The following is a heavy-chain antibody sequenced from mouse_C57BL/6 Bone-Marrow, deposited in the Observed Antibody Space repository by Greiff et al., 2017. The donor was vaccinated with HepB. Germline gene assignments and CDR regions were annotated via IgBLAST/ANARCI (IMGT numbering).Heavy chain of an antibody. V-gene: IGHV3-6*01. J-gene: IGHJ1*03. CDR2: ISYDGSN. D-gene: IGHD1-1*01. CDR1: GYSITSGYY. CDR3: AREYGSSYWYFDV. Sequence: EVQLKESGPGLVKPSQSLSLTCSVTGYSITSGYYWNWIRQFPGNKLEWMGYISYDGSNNYNPSLKNRISITRDTSKNQFFLKLNSVTTEDTATYYCAREYGSSYWYFDVWGTGTTVTVSS.